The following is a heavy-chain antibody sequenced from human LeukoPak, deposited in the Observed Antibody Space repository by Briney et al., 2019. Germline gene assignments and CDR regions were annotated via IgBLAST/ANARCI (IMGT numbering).Heavy chain of an antibody. V-gene: IGHV1-24*01. CDR1: GYTLTELS. CDR2: FDPEDGET. CDR3: SRDDASDHPHYYYGMNV. D-gene: IGHD2-8*01. J-gene: IGHJ6*02. Sequence: GASVKVSCKVSGYTLTELSMHWVRQAPGKGLEWMGGFDPEDGETIYAQKFQGRVTMTEDTSTDTAYMELSSLRSEDTAVYYCSRDDASDHPHYYYGMNVRGQGTTVTVSS.